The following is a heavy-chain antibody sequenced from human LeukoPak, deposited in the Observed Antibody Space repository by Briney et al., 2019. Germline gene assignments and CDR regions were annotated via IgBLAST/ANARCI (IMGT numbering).Heavy chain of an antibody. Sequence: GGALRLSCAASGFTFSSYGMLWVRHALGKGREWVALISYDGTNKYYADSVKGRVTISRDNSKNTLYLQKDSLRVEDTAMYYCAKDRSSSWTWTIDYWGQGTLVTVSS. D-gene: IGHD6-13*01. CDR2: ISYDGTNK. CDR3: AKDRSSSWTWTIDY. V-gene: IGHV3-30*18. CDR1: GFTFSSYG. J-gene: IGHJ4*02.